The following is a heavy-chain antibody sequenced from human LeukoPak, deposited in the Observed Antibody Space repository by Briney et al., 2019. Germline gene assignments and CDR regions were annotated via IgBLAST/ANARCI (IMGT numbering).Heavy chain of an antibody. CDR2: ISGSGGTT. Sequence: GGSLRLSCAASGFTFSNYAMTWVRQAPGKGLEWVSAISGSGGTTYYADSVKGRFIISRDNSKNTLYLQMNSLRAEDTAVYHCAKNRMNYYGMEVWGQGTTVTVSS. D-gene: IGHD2/OR15-2a*01. CDR1: GFTFSNYA. J-gene: IGHJ6*02. V-gene: IGHV3-23*01. CDR3: AKNRMNYYGMEV.